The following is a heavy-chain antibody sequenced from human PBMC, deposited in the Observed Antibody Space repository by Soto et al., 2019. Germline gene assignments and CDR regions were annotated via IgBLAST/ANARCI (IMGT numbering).Heavy chain of an antibody. D-gene: IGHD4-17*01. CDR2: IIPISEIT. CDR3: ARGDYGDYHSYYYGMAV. J-gene: IGHJ6*02. CDR1: GGSFNNDA. V-gene: IGHV1-69*17. Sequence: VQLVQSGGEVKKPGSSVKVSCKASGGSFNNDAINWVRQAPGQGLEWLGGIIPISEITEYAQKFQGRVILTADKSTGTADMEQSSLRLEDTALDYCARGDYGDYHSYYYGMAVWGQGTTVTVSS.